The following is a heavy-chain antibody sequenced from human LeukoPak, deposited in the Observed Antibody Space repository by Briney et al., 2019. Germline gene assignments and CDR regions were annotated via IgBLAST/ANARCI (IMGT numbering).Heavy chain of an antibody. D-gene: IGHD3-10*01. CDR3: ARGILWFGDKGFDY. V-gene: IGHV4-38-2*01. J-gene: IGHJ4*02. Sequence: SETLSLTCAVSGYSISSGYYWGWIRQPPGKGLEWIGSIYHSGSTYYNPSFKSRVTISVDTSKNQFSLKLSSVTAADTAVYYCARGILWFGDKGFDYWGQGTLVTVSS. CDR2: IYHSGST. CDR1: GYSISSGYY.